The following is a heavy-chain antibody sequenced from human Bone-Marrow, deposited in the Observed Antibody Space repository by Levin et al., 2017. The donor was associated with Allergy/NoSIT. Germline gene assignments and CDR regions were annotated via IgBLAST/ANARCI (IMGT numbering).Heavy chain of an antibody. CDR2: IIPIFGTV. CDR1: GGTFSSHV. Sequence: KISCKASGGTFSSHVISWVRQAPGQGLEWMGAIIPIFGTVNYAQKFQGRVTITADESTSTAYMELSSLRSEDTAVYYCARDNSSAQSWDQGTRVTVSA. J-gene: IGHJ4*02. D-gene: IGHD6-13*01. CDR3: ARDNSSAQS. V-gene: IGHV1-69*01.